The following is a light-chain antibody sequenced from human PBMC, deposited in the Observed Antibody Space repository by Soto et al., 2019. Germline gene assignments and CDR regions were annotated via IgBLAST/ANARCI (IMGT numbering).Light chain of an antibody. Sequence: EIVMTQSPATLSVSPGERATFSFRASQSINTNLAWFQLKPGQAPRLLIYGASTRATGIPARFSGSGSGTEFTLTLSSLQSEDFAVYYCQQYNNWPPSSTFGQGTKVDIK. CDR2: GAS. V-gene: IGKV3-15*01. CDR3: QQYNNWPPSST. CDR1: QSINTN. J-gene: IGKJ1*01.